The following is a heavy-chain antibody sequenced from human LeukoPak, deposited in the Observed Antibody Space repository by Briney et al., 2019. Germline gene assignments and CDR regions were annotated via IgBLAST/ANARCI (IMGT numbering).Heavy chain of an antibody. CDR1: GYTFTSYD. D-gene: IGHD3-3*01. Sequence: ASVKVSCKASGYTFTSYDINWVRQATGQGLEWMGWINTNTGNPTYAQGFTGRFVFSLDTSVSTAYLQISSLKAEDTAVYYCAREGGAFGAVGEYYYYYMDVWGKGTTVTVSS. CDR3: AREGGAFGAVGEYYYYYMDV. V-gene: IGHV7-4-1*02. CDR2: INTNTGNP. J-gene: IGHJ6*03.